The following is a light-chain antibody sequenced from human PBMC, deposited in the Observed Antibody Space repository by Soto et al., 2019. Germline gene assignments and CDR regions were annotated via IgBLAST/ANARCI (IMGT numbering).Light chain of an antibody. CDR2: LNSDGSH. J-gene: IGLJ2*01. CDR1: RGHSNYA. V-gene: IGLV4-69*01. CDR3: QTWGSGIVV. Sequence: QPVLTQSPSASASLGASVKLPCTLSRGHSNYAIAWHQQQSEKGPRYLMKLNSDGSHSKGDGIPDRFSGSSSGAERYLTISSLQSEDEADYYCQTWGSGIVVFGGGTKLTVL.